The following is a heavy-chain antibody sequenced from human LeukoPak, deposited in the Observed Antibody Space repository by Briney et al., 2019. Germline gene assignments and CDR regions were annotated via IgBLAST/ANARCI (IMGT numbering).Heavy chain of an antibody. V-gene: IGHV3-20*04. CDR3: ARDTYDFWSGYYEKVFDY. CDR1: GFPFDDFG. Sequence: GGSLRLSCAASGFPFDDFGMSWVRQAPGKGLEWVSGINWNGGRTSYADSVKGRFTISRDNAKNSLYLQMNSLRAEDTAVYYCARDTYDFWSGYYEKVFDYWGQGTLVTVSS. J-gene: IGHJ4*02. D-gene: IGHD3-3*01. CDR2: INWNGGRT.